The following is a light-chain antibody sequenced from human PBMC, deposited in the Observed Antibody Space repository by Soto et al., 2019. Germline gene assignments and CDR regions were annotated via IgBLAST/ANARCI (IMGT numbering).Light chain of an antibody. V-gene: IGLV2-23*02. Sequence: QSALTQPASVSGSPGQSITISCTGTSSDVGSYNLVSWYQQIPGKAPKLMIYEVSKRPSGVSTRCSGSKSGNTASLTISGLQAEDEADYFCYSYSGSSTYVFGTGTKVHRP. CDR3: YSYSGSSTYV. CDR2: EVS. J-gene: IGLJ1*01. CDR1: SSDVGSYNL.